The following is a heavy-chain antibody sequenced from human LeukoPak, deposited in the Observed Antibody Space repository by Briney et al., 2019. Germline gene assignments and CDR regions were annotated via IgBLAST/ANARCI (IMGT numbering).Heavy chain of an antibody. J-gene: IGHJ4*02. CDR1: GYTFTSYD. D-gene: IGHD3-22*01. CDR3: ARDGGPHSSHDY. Sequence: ASVKVSCKASGYTFTSYDINWERQATGQGLEWMGWMNPNSGNTGYAQKFQGRVTMTRNTSISTAYMELSSLRSEDTAVYYCARDGGPHSSHDYWGQGTLVTVSS. V-gene: IGHV1-8*01. CDR2: MNPNSGNT.